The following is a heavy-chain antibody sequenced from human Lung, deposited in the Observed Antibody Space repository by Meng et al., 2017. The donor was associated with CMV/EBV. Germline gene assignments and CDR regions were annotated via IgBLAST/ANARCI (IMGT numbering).Heavy chain of an antibody. CDR3: AREYWVPDY. D-gene: IGHD2-8*02. Sequence: GGSLRLSCAASGFAFSSYAMSWVRQAPGKGLEWVANINEDGSVKHFVDSVKGRFTMSRDNAKNSVYLQMNGLRADDTAVYYCAREYWVPDYWGQGTLVTVSS. V-gene: IGHV3-7*01. CDR2: INEDGSVK. J-gene: IGHJ4*02. CDR1: GFAFSSYA.